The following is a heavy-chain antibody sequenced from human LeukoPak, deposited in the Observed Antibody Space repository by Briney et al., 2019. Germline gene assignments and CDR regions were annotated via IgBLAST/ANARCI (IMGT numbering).Heavy chain of an antibody. D-gene: IGHD6-19*01. CDR3: ARQIYSYSSGWYETGYYYMDV. CDR2: IYHSGST. J-gene: IGHJ6*03. Sequence: SETLSLTCAVSGGSISSTNWWSWVRQPPGKGLEWIGEIYHSGSTNYNASLKSRVTISVDKSKNQFSLKLSSVTAADTAVYYCARQIYSYSSGWYETGYYYMDVWGKGTTVTISS. CDR1: GGSISSTNW. V-gene: IGHV4-4*02.